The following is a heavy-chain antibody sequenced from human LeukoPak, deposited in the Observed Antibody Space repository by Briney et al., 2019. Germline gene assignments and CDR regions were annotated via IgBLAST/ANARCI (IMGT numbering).Heavy chain of an antibody. Sequence: SETLSLTCTVSGGSIRSSSYYWGWIRQPPGKGLEWIGSIYYSGSTYYNPSLKSRVTISVDTSKNQFSLKLSSVTAADTAVYYCARQGGEMATIYYYYYYMDVWGKGTTVTISS. V-gene: IGHV4-39*01. CDR1: GGSIRSSSYY. CDR2: IYYSGST. J-gene: IGHJ6*03. D-gene: IGHD5-24*01. CDR3: ARQGGEMATIYYYYYYMDV.